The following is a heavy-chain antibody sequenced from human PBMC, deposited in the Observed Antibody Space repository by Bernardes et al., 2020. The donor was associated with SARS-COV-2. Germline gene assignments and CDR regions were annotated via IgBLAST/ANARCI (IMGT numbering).Heavy chain of an antibody. CDR2: ISDSGGST. V-gene: IGHV3-23*01. Sequence: GVLRLSCAASGFTFSSYAMSWVRQAPGKGLERVSGISDSGGSTNYADSVKGRFAVSRDNSKNTLYLQMNSLRAEDTAVYYCAKATVGATGGAFDMWGQGTMVTVSS. CDR1: GFTFSSYA. CDR3: AKATVGATGGAFDM. J-gene: IGHJ3*02. D-gene: IGHD1-26*01.